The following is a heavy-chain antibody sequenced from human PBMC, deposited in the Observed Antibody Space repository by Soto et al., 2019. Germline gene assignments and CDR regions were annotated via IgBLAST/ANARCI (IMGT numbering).Heavy chain of an antibody. V-gene: IGHV4-30-4*01. Sequence: QVQLQESGPGLVKPSQTLSLTCTVSGGSISSGDYYWSWIRQPPGKGLEWIGYIYYSGSTYYNPSLKSRVTISVDTSKNQFSLKLSSVTAADTAVYYCARVFNYYYGSGSYGFDPWGQGTLVTVSS. J-gene: IGHJ5*02. D-gene: IGHD3-10*01. CDR3: ARVFNYYYGSGSYGFDP. CDR2: IYYSGST. CDR1: GGSISSGDYY.